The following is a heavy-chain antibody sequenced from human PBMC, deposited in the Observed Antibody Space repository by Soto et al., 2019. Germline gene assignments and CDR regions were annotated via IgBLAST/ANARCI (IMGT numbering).Heavy chain of an antibody. CDR1: GFTFSSYA. D-gene: IGHD3-16*02. J-gene: IGHJ6*02. Sequence: LRLSCAASGFTFSSYAMSWVRQAPGKGLEWVSAISGSGGSTYYADSVKGRFTISRDNSKNTLYLQMNSLRAEDTAVYYCAKGMLTFGGVIVNVDYYGMDVWGQGTTVTVSS. CDR3: AKGMLTFGGVIVNVDYYGMDV. V-gene: IGHV3-23*01. CDR2: ISGSGGST.